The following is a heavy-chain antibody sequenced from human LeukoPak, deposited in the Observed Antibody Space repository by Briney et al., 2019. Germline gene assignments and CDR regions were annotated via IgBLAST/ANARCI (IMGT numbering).Heavy chain of an antibody. J-gene: IGHJ4*02. V-gene: IGHV1-18*01. CDR1: GYTFTSYD. CDR2: ISAYNGNT. Sequence: ASVKVSCKASGYTFTSYDISWVRQAPGQGLEWMGWISAYNGNTNYAQKLQGRVTMTTDTSTSTAYMELRSLRSDDTAVYYCARERYCSGGSCPPLYWGQGTLVTVSS. D-gene: IGHD2-15*01. CDR3: ARERYCSGGSCPPLY.